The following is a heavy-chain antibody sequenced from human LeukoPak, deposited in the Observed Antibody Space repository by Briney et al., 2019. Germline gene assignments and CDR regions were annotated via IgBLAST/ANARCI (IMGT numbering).Heavy chain of an antibody. J-gene: IGHJ6*02. CDR3: ARESPSSGWYFRDFLSQGENYGMDV. CDR1: GGSISSGDYY. D-gene: IGHD6-19*01. V-gene: IGHV4-30-4*01. Sequence: SQTLSLTYTVSGGSISSGDYYWSWIRQPPGKGLEWIGYIYYSGSTNYNPSLKSRVTISVDTSKNQFSLKLSSVTAADTAVYYCARESPSSGWYFRDFLSQGENYGMDVWGQGTTVTVSS. CDR2: IYYSGST.